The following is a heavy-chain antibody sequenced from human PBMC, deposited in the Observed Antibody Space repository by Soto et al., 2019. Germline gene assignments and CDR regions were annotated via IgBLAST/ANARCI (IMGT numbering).Heavy chain of an antibody. D-gene: IGHD2-15*01. J-gene: IGHJ6*02. Sequence: QVQLVESGGGVVQPGRSLRLSCAAYGFTFRSYGMHWDRQAPGKALEWVAVISNDGSNEYYADSVKGRLTISRDNSKNAPYIQMNSLRDEDTGVYYCARSSWAIVVVVAATAIDYYGMYFWGQGSTV. CDR1: GFTFRSYG. V-gene: IGHV3-30*03. CDR3: ARSSWAIVVVVAATAIDYYGMYF. CDR2: ISNDGSNE.